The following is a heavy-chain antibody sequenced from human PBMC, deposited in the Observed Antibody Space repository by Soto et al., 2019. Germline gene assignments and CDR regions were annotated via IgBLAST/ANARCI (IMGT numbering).Heavy chain of an antibody. CDR2: ISGSGGST. J-gene: IGHJ4*02. CDR1: GFTFSSYA. Sequence: GGSLRLSCAASGFTFSSYAMSWVRQAPGTGLEWVSAISGSGGSTYYADSVKGRFTISRDNSKNTLYLQMNSLRAEDTAVYYCASPSSSWYYFDYWGQGTLVTVSS. CDR3: ASPSSSWYYFDY. V-gene: IGHV3-23*01. D-gene: IGHD6-13*01.